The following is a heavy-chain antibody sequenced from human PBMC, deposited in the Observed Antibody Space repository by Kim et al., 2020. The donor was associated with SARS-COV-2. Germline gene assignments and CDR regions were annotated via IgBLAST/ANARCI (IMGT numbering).Heavy chain of an antibody. CDR3: ATDLAQWLASRYFYGMDV. CDR2: ISYDGTNK. J-gene: IGHJ6*02. CDR1: GFTFRNYA. V-gene: IGHV3-30-3*01. Sequence: GGSLRLSCAASGFTFRNYALHWVRQAPGKGPEWVSVISYDGTNKYYADSVRGRFTNSSDNSKDTHYLHMNSLRMDDTGRYYYATDLAQWLASRYFYGMDVWGQGTTVTVSS. D-gene: IGHD6-19*01.